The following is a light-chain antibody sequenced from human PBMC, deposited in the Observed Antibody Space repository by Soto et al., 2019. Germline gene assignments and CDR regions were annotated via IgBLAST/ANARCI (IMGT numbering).Light chain of an antibody. CDR1: SSNIGAGYD. Sequence: QSVLTQAPSVSGAPGQRVTISCTGSSSNIGAGYDVHWYQHLPGRAPKLLIYTNTNRPSGVPDRFSGSKSGTSASLAITGLQVEDEADYYCQSYDSSLTGSRVFGGGTKLTVL. J-gene: IGLJ3*02. CDR2: TNT. CDR3: QSYDSSLTGSRV. V-gene: IGLV1-40*01.